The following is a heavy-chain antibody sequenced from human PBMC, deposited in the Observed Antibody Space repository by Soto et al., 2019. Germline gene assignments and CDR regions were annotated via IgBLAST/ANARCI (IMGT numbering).Heavy chain of an antibody. V-gene: IGHV3-7*01. CDR3: ARETFACGGKSRFDY. J-gene: IGHJ4*02. Sequence: EVQLVESGGGLVQPGGSLRLSCVASGFTLSRHWMTWVRQAPGKGLEWVANINGDGSDKYYGGSVKGRFTISRDNAKNSLYLQLNSLGAEETAVYYWARETFACGGKSRFDYWGQGTLVTVSS. D-gene: IGHD2-15*01. CDR2: INGDGSDK. CDR1: GFTLSRHW.